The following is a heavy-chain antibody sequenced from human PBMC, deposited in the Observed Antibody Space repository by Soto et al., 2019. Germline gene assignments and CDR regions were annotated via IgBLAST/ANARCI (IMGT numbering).Heavy chain of an antibody. V-gene: IGHV3-21*01. CDR2: ISSSSSYI. D-gene: IGHD1-26*01. CDR3: GGGSCGYYYYGIDG. CDR1: GFTFSSYS. J-gene: IGHJ6*02. Sequence: PGGSLRLSCAASGFTFSSYSMNWVRQAPGKGLEWVSSISSSSSYIYYADSVKGRFTISRGNAKNSLYLQMNSLRAEDTAVYYCGGGSCGYYYYGIDGWGQGSTVTVSS.